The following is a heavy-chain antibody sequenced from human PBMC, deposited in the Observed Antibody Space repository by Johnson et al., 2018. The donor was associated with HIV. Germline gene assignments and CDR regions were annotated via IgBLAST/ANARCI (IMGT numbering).Heavy chain of an antibody. D-gene: IGHD2-8*01. CDR3: ARSVNAGRPFDI. CDR2: ISYDGSNK. Sequence: QEHLVESGEGVVQPGRSLRLSCVASRFTFSSFTMHWVRQAPGKGLEWVAVISYDGSNKYVADSVKGRFTISRDNSKNTLYLQMSSLRAEDTAVYYCARSVNAGRPFDIWGQGTLVTVSS. V-gene: IGHV3-30*04. J-gene: IGHJ3*02. CDR1: RFTFSSFT.